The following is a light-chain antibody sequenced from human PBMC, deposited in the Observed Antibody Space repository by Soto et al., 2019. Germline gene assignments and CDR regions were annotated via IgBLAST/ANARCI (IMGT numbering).Light chain of an antibody. Sequence: EFVSTQSPGTLSLTPGERATLSCRASQTVRNNYLAWYQHKPGQTPRLLIYDTSTRATGVPTRFSGSRSGAEFTLTINSLQSEDFAVYYCQPYNNWPLTFGGGTKVDIK. V-gene: IGKV3-15*01. CDR1: QTVRNN. J-gene: IGKJ4*01. CDR3: QPYNNWPLT. CDR2: DTS.